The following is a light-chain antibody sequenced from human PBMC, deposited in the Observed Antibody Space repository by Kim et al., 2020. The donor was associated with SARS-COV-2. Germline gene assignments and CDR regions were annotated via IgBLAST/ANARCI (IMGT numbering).Light chain of an antibody. CDR3: QQFSDYPRT. CDR1: QGMNNA. CDR2: DVS. J-gene: IGKJ3*01. Sequence: AIQLTQSPSSLSASVGDRVTITCRASQGMNNALAWYQQKPGKPPKLLMYDVSSLQSGVTPRFSGSGSGTDFTLTISNLQPEDFATYYCQQFSDYPRTFGPGTKVDIK. V-gene: IGKV1D-13*01.